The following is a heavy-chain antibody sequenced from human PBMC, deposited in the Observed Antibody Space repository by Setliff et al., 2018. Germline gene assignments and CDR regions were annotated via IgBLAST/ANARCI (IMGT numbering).Heavy chain of an antibody. J-gene: IGHJ4*02. CDR1: GFSISGSA. D-gene: IGHD4-17*01. CDR2: VRSRINNFAT. Sequence: PGGSLRLSCAASGFSISGSAIHWVRQASGKGLEWVGRVRSRINNFATAYDASVKGRFIISRDGSKNTAYLQMNSLKTEDTAVYYCASDIHNDYDYFDYWGQGIQVTVSS. V-gene: IGHV3-73*01. CDR3: ASDIHNDYDYFDY.